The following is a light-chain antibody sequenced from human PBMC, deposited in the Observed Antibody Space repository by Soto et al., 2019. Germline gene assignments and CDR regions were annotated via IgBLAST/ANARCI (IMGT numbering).Light chain of an antibody. Sequence: EIVMTQSPDTLSVSPGERATLSCRASQSVSTNLAWYQQKPGQAPRLLLYGASTRATGIPARFSGSGSGTDFTLTISSLQSEDFAVYYCQQYSGWLRTFGQGAKVEIK. CDR2: GAS. CDR1: QSVSTN. CDR3: QQYSGWLRT. V-gene: IGKV3-15*01. J-gene: IGKJ1*01.